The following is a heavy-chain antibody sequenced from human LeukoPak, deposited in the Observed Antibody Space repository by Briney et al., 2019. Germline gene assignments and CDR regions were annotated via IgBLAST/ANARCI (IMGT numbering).Heavy chain of an antibody. Sequence: GGSLRLSCAASGFTFSSYAMSWVRQAPGKGLEWVSAISGSGGSTYYADSVKGRFTISRDNSKNTLYLQMNSLRAEDTAVYYCAKAESYCSSTSCYLYYGMDVWGQGTTVTVSS. CDR3: AKAESYCSSTSCYLYYGMDV. J-gene: IGHJ6*02. V-gene: IGHV3-23*01. D-gene: IGHD2-2*01. CDR1: GFTFSSYA. CDR2: ISGSGGST.